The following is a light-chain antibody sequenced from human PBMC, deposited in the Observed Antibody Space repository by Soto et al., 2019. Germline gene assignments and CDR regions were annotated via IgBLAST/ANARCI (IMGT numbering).Light chain of an antibody. CDR3: QQYNNWPPT. Sequence: EIVLTQSPGTLSLSPGERATLSCRASQSVRSNLAWYQQKPGQAPRLLIYVASTRATGIPARFSGSGSGTEFTLSIGSLQSEDFAVYYCQQYNNWPPTFGQGTKVDIK. CDR2: VAS. V-gene: IGKV3-15*01. J-gene: IGKJ1*01. CDR1: QSVRSN.